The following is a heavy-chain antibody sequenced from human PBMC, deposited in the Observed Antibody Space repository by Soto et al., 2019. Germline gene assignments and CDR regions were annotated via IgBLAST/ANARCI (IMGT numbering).Heavy chain of an antibody. CDR3: TVRFFEWLLFDY. CDR1: GFTFRNAW. Sequence: GGSLRLSCAASGFTFRNAWMSWVRQAPGKGVEGGGRIKSKTDGGTTDYAAPVKGRFTISRDDSKNTLYLQMNSLKTEDTAVYYCTVRFFEWLLFDYWGQGTLVTVSS. CDR2: IKSKTDGGTT. V-gene: IGHV3-15*01. J-gene: IGHJ4*02. D-gene: IGHD3-3*01.